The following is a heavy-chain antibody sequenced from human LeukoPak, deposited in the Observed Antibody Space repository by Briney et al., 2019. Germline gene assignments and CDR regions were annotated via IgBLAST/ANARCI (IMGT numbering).Heavy chain of an antibody. J-gene: IGHJ4*02. D-gene: IGHD4-17*01. V-gene: IGHV4-61*01. Sequence: PSETLSLTCTVSGGSVSSGSYYWSWIRPPPGKGLEWIVYIYYSGSTNYNPSLKSRVTISVDTSKNQFSLKLSSVTAADTAVYYCAREGLYGDYVWSLDYWGQGTLVTVSS. CDR1: GGSVSSGSYY. CDR3: AREGLYGDYVWSLDY. CDR2: IYYSGST.